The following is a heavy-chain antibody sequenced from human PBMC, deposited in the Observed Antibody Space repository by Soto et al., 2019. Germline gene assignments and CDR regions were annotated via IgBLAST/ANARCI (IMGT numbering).Heavy chain of an antibody. CDR2: INPSGGST. CDR1: GYTFTSYY. D-gene: IGHD2-2*01. J-gene: IGHJ6*02. CDR3: ARDRGYCSSTSYYYYYGMDV. V-gene: IGHV1-46*01. Sequence: ASVKVSCKASGYTFTSYYMHWVRQAPGQGLEWMGIINPSGGSTSYAQKFQGRVTMTRDTSTSTVYMELSSLRSEDTAVYYCARDRGYCSSTSYYYYYGMDVWGQGTTVTVSS.